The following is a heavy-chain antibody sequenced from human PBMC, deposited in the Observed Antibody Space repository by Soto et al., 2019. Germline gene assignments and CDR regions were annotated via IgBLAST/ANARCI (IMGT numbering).Heavy chain of an antibody. Sequence: QVQLVESGGGLVKPGGSLRLSCAASGFTFSDYYMSWIRQAPGKGLEWVSYISSSSSYTNYADSVKGRFTISRDNAKNSLYLQMNSLRAEDTAVYYCARDSSMAYSSGWPLPLDTNDAFDIWGQGTMVTVSS. CDR2: ISSSSSYT. CDR1: GFTFSDYY. V-gene: IGHV3-11*05. J-gene: IGHJ3*02. D-gene: IGHD6-19*01. CDR3: ARDSSMAYSSGWPLPLDTNDAFDI.